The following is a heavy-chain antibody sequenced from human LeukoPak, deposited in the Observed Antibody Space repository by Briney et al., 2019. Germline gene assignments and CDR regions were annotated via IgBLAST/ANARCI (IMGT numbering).Heavy chain of an antibody. CDR2: ISTSGEST. Sequence: GGSLRLSCAASGFTFSRYPMSWVRQAPGKGLEWVSAISTSGESTYYADSVKGRFTISRDNSENTQYLQMNRLRAEDTAVYYCAKRYFGNYYFDSWGQGTLVSVSS. V-gene: IGHV3-23*01. D-gene: IGHD3-10*01. CDR3: AKRYFGNYYFDS. J-gene: IGHJ4*02. CDR1: GFTFSRYP.